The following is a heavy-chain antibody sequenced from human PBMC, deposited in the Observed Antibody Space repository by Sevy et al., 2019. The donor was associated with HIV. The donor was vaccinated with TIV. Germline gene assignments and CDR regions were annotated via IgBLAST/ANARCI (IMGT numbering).Heavy chain of an antibody. Sequence: GGSLRLSCAASGFTFSSHVMNWVRQAPGKGLEWGSVISGGGATTYYADSVSGRFTISRDDSKNTLSLQMNSLRAEDTAACYCARSRLGGSNGYFDSWGQGTLVTVSS. CDR1: GFTFSSHV. D-gene: IGHD2-8*01. CDR2: ISGGGATT. V-gene: IGHV3-23*01. J-gene: IGHJ4*02. CDR3: ARSRLGGSNGYFDS.